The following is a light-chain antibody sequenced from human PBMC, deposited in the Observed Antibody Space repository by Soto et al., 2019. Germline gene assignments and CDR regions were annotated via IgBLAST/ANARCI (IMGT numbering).Light chain of an antibody. CDR3: QSPDSGGNSWV. CDR1: ALPKQY. CDR2: KDT. Sequence: SYELTQPPSVSVSPGQTARITCSGDALPKQYAHWYQQKAGQAPLLVIYKDTERPSGIPDRFSGSSSGTAVTLTIVGVQAEDEADYYCQSPDSGGNSWVFGGGTQLTVL. V-gene: IGLV3-25*02. J-gene: IGLJ3*02.